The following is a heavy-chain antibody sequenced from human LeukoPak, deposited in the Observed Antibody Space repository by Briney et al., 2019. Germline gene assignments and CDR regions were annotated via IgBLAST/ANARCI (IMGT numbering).Heavy chain of an antibody. CDR2: HSHSGSA. D-gene: IGHD1/OR15-1a*01. V-gene: IGHV4-39*07. J-gene: IGHJ4*02. CDR3: ARYQTGTMFAV. CDR1: GASINSDTYY. Sequence: SETLSLTCTVSGASINSDTYYWLWLRHPPGKGLEWMGTHSHSGSAYYNPSLRSRITMSLHTPENQLSLKLYSVTAADTAIYYCARYQTGTMFAVWGQGTLVTISS.